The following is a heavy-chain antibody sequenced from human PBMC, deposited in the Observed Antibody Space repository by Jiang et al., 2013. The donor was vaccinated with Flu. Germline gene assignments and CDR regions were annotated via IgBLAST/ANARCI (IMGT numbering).Heavy chain of an antibody. CDR2: IYYTGST. CDR3: ARDGSSNYRRWFDP. Sequence: GLVKPSETLSLTCTVSGGSISSYYWSWIRQPPGKGLEWIGYIYYTGSTNYNPSLKSRVTISVDTSKNQFSLKLSSVTAADTAVYYCARDGSSNYRRWFDPWGQGTLVTVSS. D-gene: IGHD6-13*01. V-gene: IGHV4-59*01. CDR1: GGSISSYY. J-gene: IGHJ5*02.